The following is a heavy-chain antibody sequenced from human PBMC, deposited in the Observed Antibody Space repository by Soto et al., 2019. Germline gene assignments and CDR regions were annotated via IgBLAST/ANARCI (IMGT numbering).Heavy chain of an antibody. J-gene: IGHJ6*02. Sequence: SETLSLTCTVSGGSISSYYWSWIRQPPGKGLEWIGYIYYSGSTNYNPSLKSRVTISVDTSKNQFSLKLSSVTAADTAVYYCAGDDFHYYGMDIWGQGTTVTVSS. CDR2: IYYSGST. V-gene: IGHV4-59*01. CDR1: GGSISSYY. CDR3: AGDDFHYYGMDI.